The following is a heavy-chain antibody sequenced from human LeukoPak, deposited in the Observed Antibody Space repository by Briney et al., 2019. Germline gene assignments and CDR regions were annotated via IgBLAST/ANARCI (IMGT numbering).Heavy chain of an antibody. CDR3: AHFKGGSFDF. J-gene: IGHJ3*01. CDR1: GGSISSYY. CDR2: IDYSGNT. Sequence: SETLSLTCTVSGGSISSYYWSWIRQPPGKELEWIGYIDYSGNTNYNPSLKSRVTISVDTSKNQFSLKLTSVTAADTAVYYCAHFKGGSFDFWGQGTMVTVSS. D-gene: IGHD1-26*01. V-gene: IGHV4-59*08.